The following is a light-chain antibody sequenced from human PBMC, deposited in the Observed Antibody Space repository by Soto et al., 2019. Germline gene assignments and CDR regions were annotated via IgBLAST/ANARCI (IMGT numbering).Light chain of an antibody. CDR2: WAS. V-gene: IGKV4-1*01. CDR3: QQCFSAPLT. CDR1: QSLLSTSNNKNF. Sequence: DIVMTQSPDSLAVSLGERATINCKSSQSLLSTSNNKNFLDWYQHKPGQPPKLLFSWASTRESGVPDRFSGSGSETDFTLTISSLQAEDVAVYYCQQCFSAPLTFGGGTKVEIK. J-gene: IGKJ4*01.